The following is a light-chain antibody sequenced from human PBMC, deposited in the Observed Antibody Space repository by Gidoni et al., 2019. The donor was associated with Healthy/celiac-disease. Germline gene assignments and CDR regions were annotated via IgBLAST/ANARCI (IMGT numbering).Light chain of an antibody. CDR2: DAS. Sequence: ESVLTQSPATLSLSPGERATLSCRASQSVSSYLAWYQQKPGQAPRLLIYDASNRATGIPARFRGSGSGTDFTLTISSLEPDDFAVSYCQQRSNRFTFGPGTKVDIQ. CDR3: QQRSNRFT. CDR1: QSVSSY. V-gene: IGKV3-11*01. J-gene: IGKJ3*01.